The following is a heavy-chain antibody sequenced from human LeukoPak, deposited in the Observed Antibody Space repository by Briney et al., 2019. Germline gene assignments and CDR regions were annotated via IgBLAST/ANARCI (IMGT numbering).Heavy chain of an antibody. CDR3: VKDIQLST. J-gene: IGHJ3*01. CDR2: IGSSGGST. D-gene: IGHD5-24*01. V-gene: IGHV3-23*01. Sequence: GGSLRLSCAASGFNFITAAMTWVRQAPGKGQEWVSLIGSSGGSTYYADSVKGRFTISRDNSNHTLSLQMNSLRVEDTAIYYCVKDIQLSTWGLGTMVTVSS. CDR1: GFNFITAA.